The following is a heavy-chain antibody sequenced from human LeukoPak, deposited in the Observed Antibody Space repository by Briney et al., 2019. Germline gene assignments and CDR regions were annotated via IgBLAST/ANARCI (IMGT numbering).Heavy chain of an antibody. Sequence: AASVKVSCKASGYTFTGYYMHWVRQAPGQGLEWMGWINPNSGGTNYAQKFQGRVTMTRDTSISTAYMKLSRLRSDDTAVYYCAREDLLRFLVDYWGQGTLVTVSS. CDR2: INPNSGGT. D-gene: IGHD3-3*01. CDR1: GYTFTGYY. J-gene: IGHJ4*02. CDR3: AREDLLRFLVDY. V-gene: IGHV1-2*02.